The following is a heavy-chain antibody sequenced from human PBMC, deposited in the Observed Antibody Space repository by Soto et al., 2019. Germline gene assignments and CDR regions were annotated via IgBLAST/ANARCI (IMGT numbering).Heavy chain of an antibody. J-gene: IGHJ4*02. V-gene: IGHV1-3*05. CDR1: GYTFTSYA. CDR3: ASSGSYCGIDY. CDR2: INAGNGTT. Sequence: QVQLVQSGAEEKKPGASVKVSCKASGYTFTSYAMHGVRQAPGQRLEWMGWINAGNGTTKYSQKFQGRVTLTRDTSARTAYMELSSLRSEDTAVYYCASSGSYCGIDYWGQGTLVTVSS. D-gene: IGHD1-26*01.